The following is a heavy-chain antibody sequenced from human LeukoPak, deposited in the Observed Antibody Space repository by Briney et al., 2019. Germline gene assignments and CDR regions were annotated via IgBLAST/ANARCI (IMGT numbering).Heavy chain of an antibody. V-gene: IGHV3-30*18. CDR1: GFTFSSYG. CDR3: AKEGHTAHAFDI. Sequence: GGSLRLSCAASGFTFSSYGMHWVRQAPGKGLEWVEVISYDGSNKYYADSVKGRFTISRDNSKNTLYLQMNSLRAEDTAVYYWAKEGHTAHAFDIWGQGTMVTVSS. J-gene: IGHJ3*02. D-gene: IGHD2-21*01. CDR2: ISYDGSNK.